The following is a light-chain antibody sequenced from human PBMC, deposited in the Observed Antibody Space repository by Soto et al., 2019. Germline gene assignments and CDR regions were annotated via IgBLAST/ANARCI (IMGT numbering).Light chain of an antibody. CDR1: QSVRSW. CDR2: DAS. V-gene: IGKV1-5*01. CDR3: QQYDNYPLT. Sequence: DIQMTQYPSTLSASVGDRSSITCMASQSVRSWLAWYQQKPGTAPKLLIFDASRLESGVTSRFSGSASGTEFTLTISSLQPDDFATYYCQQYDNYPLTVGGGTKVEIK. J-gene: IGKJ4*01.